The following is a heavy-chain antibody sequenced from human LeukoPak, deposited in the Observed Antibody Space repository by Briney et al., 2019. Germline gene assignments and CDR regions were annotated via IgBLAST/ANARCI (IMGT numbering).Heavy chain of an antibody. CDR2: IYSSGST. V-gene: IGHV4-39*07. Sequence: SETLSLTCTVSGGSISSSSYYWGWIRQPPGKGLEWIGGIYSSGSTNYNPSLKSRVTISVDTSKNQFSLKLSSVTAADTAVYFCARVDGSCSGGSCPSGNWFDPWGQGTLVTVSS. CDR1: GGSISSSSYY. D-gene: IGHD2-15*01. J-gene: IGHJ5*02. CDR3: ARVDGSCSGGSCPSGNWFDP.